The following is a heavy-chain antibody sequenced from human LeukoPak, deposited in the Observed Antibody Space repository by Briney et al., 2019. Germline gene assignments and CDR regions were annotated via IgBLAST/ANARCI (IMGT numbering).Heavy chain of an antibody. Sequence: PGGSLRPSCAASGFTLSDYWMNRVRQVPGKGPVWVSHISPDGRNIAYADSVKGRFTISRDSAKNTLYLQMNSLRVEDTAVYYCVRDGGGTTPYDCWGQGSLVTVSS. D-gene: IGHD1-7*01. J-gene: IGHJ4*02. CDR1: GFTLSDYW. CDR2: ISPDGRNI. CDR3: VRDGGGTTPYDC. V-gene: IGHV3-74*01.